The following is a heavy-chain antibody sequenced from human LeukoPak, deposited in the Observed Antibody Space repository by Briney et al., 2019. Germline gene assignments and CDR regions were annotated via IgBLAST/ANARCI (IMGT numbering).Heavy chain of an antibody. CDR1: GYTFTSYG. CDR2: ISAYNGNT. CDR3: ARAGLLLYEYAFDI. J-gene: IGHJ3*02. D-gene: IGHD3-10*01. V-gene: IGHV1-18*01. Sequence: GASVKVSCMASGYTFTSYGISWVRQAPGQGLEWMGWISAYNGNTNYAQKLQGRVTMTTDTSTSTAYMELRSLRSDDTAVYYCARAGLLLYEYAFDIWGQGTMVTVSS.